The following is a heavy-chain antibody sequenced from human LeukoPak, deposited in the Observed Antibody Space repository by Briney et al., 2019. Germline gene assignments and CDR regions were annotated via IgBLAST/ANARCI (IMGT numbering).Heavy chain of an antibody. J-gene: IGHJ6*03. CDR2: IYHTGST. CDR1: GGSVSDYY. D-gene: IGHD5-18*01. V-gene: IGHV4-59*08. CDR3: ARGDGYSYSNYYYYYYMDV. Sequence: SETLSLTCTISGGSVSDYYWSWIRQSPGKGLEWIGYIYHTGSTSYSPSLKSRVTVSVDTSKNQFSLKVRSVTAADTAVYYCARGDGYSYSNYYYYYYMDVWGKGTTVTISS.